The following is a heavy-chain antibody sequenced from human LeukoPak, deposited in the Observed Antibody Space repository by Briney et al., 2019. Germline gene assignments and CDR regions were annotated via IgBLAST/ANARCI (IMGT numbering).Heavy chain of an antibody. J-gene: IGHJ4*02. CDR1: GGTFSSYA. CDR3: ASSLNHPYCGGDCYLI. Sequence: SVKVSCKASGGTFSSYAISWVRQAPGQGLEWMGRIIPIFGIANYAQKFQGRVTITADKSTSTAYMELSSLRSEDTAVYYCASSLNHPYCGGDCYLIWGQGTLVTVSS. V-gene: IGHV1-69*04. D-gene: IGHD2-21*02. CDR2: IIPIFGIA.